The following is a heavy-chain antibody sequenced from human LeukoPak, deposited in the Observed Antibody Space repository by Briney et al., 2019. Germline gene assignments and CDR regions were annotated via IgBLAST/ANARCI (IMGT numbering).Heavy chain of an antibody. CDR1: GYSISSGYY. J-gene: IGHJ5*02. Sequence: PSETLSLTCTVSGYSISSGYYWGWIRPPPGKGLEWVGSFYHSGSTYYNPSLKSRVTISVDTSKNQFSLKLRSVTAADTAVYYFARSKGRVSWFDPWGQGTLVTVSS. CDR2: FYHSGST. D-gene: IGHD4-11*01. CDR3: ARSKGRVSWFDP. V-gene: IGHV4-38-2*02.